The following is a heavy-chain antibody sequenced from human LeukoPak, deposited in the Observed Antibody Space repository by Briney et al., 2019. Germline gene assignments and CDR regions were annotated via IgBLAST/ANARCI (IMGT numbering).Heavy chain of an antibody. J-gene: IGHJ5*02. CDR1: GFTFRNYV. D-gene: IGHD6-19*01. CDR3: AKIEAVAGTRWFDP. V-gene: IGHV3-23*01. CDR2: ISGSGGGS. Sequence: GASLGLSCAASGFTFRNYVMSWVRQAPGKGLEWDSGISGSGGGSYYADSVKGRFTISRDNSKNALYLHMNSLSADDTALYYCAKIEAVAGTRWFDPWGQGTLVIVSS.